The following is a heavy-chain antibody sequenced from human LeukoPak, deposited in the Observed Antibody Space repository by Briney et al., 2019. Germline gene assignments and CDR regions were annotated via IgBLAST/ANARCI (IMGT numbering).Heavy chain of an antibody. CDR1: GGSISSYP. J-gene: IGHJ3*02. CDR3: ARHGDAFDI. Sequence: SETLSLTCTVSGGSISSYPWSWIRQPPGKGLEWIGYIYYSGSTNYNPSLKSRLTISLDTSKNQFSLKLTSVTAADTAVYYCARHGDAFDIWGQGTMVTVSS. V-gene: IGHV4-59*01. CDR2: IYYSGST.